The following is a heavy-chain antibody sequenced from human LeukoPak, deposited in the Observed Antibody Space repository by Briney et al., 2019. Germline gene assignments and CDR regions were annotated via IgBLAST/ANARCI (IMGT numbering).Heavy chain of an antibody. CDR1: GYTFTGYY. CDR2: INPNSGGT. D-gene: IGHD6-13*01. Sequence: ASVKVSCKASGYTFTGYYMHWVRQAPGQGLEWMGRINPNSGGTNYAQKFQGRVTMTRDTSISTAYLDLSRLRSDDTAVYHCAREPLDSSSWSYYFDYWGQGTLVTVTS. J-gene: IGHJ4*02. CDR3: AREPLDSSSWSYYFDY. V-gene: IGHV1-2*06.